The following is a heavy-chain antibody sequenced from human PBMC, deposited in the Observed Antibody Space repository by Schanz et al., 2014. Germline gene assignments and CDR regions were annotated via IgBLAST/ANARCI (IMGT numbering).Heavy chain of an antibody. V-gene: IGHV3-30*02. Sequence: VQLVESGGTLVRPGGSLRLSCVGSGYSFSDYDMYWIRQAPGKGLEWLAFLRSDGSRRDYADSVKGRFTISRDNSRNTLSLQMSSLRPEDTAVYYCAKIFSLGHSSSLLDYWGQGTLVTVSS. D-gene: IGHD6-13*01. CDR3: AKIFSLGHSSSLLDY. CDR1: GYSFSDYD. CDR2: LRSDGSRR. J-gene: IGHJ4*02.